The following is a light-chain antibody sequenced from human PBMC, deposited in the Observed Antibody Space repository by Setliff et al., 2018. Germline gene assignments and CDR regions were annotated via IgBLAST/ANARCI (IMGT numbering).Light chain of an antibody. Sequence: QSVLTQPASLSGSPGQSITISCTGTSSDVGAYNYVSWYQQHPRQAPKLMIYDVSKRPSGVSYRFSGSKSGNTASLTISGLQAGDEADYFCTSYASSSTYVVFGGGTKVTVL. CDR2: DVS. CDR3: TSYASSSTYVV. CDR1: SSDVGAYNY. V-gene: IGLV2-14*03. J-gene: IGLJ2*01.